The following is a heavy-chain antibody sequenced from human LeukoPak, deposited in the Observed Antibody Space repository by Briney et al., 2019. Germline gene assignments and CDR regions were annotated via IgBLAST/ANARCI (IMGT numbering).Heavy chain of an antibody. J-gene: IGHJ6*02. CDR2: ISRSSTYT. V-gene: IGHV3-11*06. D-gene: IGHD6-6*01. Sequence: PGGSLRLSCAASGFTFSDYYMSWIRQAPGKGLEWVSYISRSSTYTNYADSVKGRFSISRDNAKNSLYLQMNSLRAEDTAVYYCARVSIAARPTWGYYGMDVWGQGTTVTVSS. CDR3: ARVSIAARPTWGYYGMDV. CDR1: GFTFSDYY.